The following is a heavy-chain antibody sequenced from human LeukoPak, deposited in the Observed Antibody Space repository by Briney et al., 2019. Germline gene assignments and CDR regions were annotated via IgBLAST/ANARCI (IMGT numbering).Heavy chain of an antibody. D-gene: IGHD3-10*01. V-gene: IGHV3-64*01. CDR2: INNNGDST. CDR3: AKGRIYGSGSPFDC. Sequence: PGGSLRLSCAASVFTFSTYWMGWGRQAPGRGLEYVSAINNNGDSTYYANSVKGRFTISRDNSKNTLYLQMGSLRAEDMAVYYCAKGRIYGSGSPFDCWGQGTLVTVSS. CDR1: VFTFSTYW. J-gene: IGHJ4*02.